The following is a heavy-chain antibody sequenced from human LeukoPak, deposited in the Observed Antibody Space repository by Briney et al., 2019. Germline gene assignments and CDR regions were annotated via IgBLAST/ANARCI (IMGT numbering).Heavy chain of an antibody. J-gene: IGHJ5*02. Sequence: ASVKVSCKASGGTFSSYAISWVRQAPGQGLEWMGWISAYNGNTNYAQKLQGRVTMTTDTSTSTAYMELRSLRSDDTAVYYCARTDSYSSSWALPYNWFDPWGQGTLVTVSS. CDR2: ISAYNGNT. CDR1: GGTFSSYA. CDR3: ARTDSYSSSWALPYNWFDP. V-gene: IGHV1-18*01. D-gene: IGHD6-13*01.